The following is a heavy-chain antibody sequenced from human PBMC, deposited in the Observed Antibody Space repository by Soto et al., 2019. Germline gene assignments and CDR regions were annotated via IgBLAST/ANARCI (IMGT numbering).Heavy chain of an antibody. V-gene: IGHV4-39*02. CDR2: IYYSGST. D-gene: IGHD2-8*01. CDR1: GGSISSSSYY. J-gene: IGHJ6*02. Sequence: PSETLSLTCTVSGGSISSSSYYWGWIRQPPGKGLEWIGSIYYSGSTYYNPSLKSRVTISVDTSKNHFSLKLSSVTAADTAVYYCARDIVLMVYARVGYYYYGMDVWGQGTTVTVSS. CDR3: ARDIVLMVYARVGYYYYGMDV.